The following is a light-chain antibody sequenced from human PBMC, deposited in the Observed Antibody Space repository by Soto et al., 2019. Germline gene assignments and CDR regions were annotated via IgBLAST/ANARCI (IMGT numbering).Light chain of an antibody. V-gene: IGKV1-5*01. J-gene: IGKJ1*01. CDR1: QNISSW. CDR3: QHYKAFSPWS. Sequence: DIQMTQSPSALSASAGDRVTITCRASQNISSWLAWYQQKAGKAPKSLIYDASSLESGVPSRMSGSGSGTVFTLTITNLQPDDSATYYCQHYKAFSPWSFGQGTKVEIK. CDR2: DAS.